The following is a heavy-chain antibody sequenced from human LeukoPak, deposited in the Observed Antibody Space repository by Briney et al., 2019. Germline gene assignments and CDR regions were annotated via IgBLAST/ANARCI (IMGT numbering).Heavy chain of an antibody. Sequence: PGGSLRVSCVASGFPVRSNYMTWVRQAPGKGLEWVSVLHSSGDTYYADSVKGRFTISRDDSKNTLYLEMNSLRAEDTAVYYCARGKVYCYYDYWGQGTLVTVSS. CDR2: LHSSGDT. J-gene: IGHJ4*02. V-gene: IGHV3-53*01. CDR1: GFPVRSNY. CDR3: ARGKVYCYYDY. D-gene: IGHD2-21*02.